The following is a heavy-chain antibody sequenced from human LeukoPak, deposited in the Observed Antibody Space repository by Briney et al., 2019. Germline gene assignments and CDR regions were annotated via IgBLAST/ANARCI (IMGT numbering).Heavy chain of an antibody. CDR1: GGSISSYY. CDR2: IYYSGST. Sequence: SETLSLTCTVSGGSISSYYWSWIRQPPGKGLEWIGYIYYSGSTNYNPSLKSRVTISVDTSKNQFSLKLSSVTAADTAVYYCARGQIPPGYDSSGYSGYYFDYWGQGTLVAVSS. D-gene: IGHD3-22*01. V-gene: IGHV4-59*01. CDR3: ARGQIPPGYDSSGYSGYYFDY. J-gene: IGHJ4*02.